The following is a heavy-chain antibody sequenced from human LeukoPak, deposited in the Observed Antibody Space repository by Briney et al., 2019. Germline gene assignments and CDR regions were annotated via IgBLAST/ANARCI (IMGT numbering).Heavy chain of an antibody. CDR2: INHSGST. V-gene: IGHV4-34*01. CDR1: GGSFSGYY. CDR3: VRHGGLAGTGYFDN. Sequence: SETLSLTCAVYGGSFSGYYWSWIRQPPGKGLEWIGEINHSGSTNYNPSLKSRVTISVDTSKNQFSLRLSSVTAADTAVYYCVRHGGLAGTGYFDNWGQGTLVTVSS. J-gene: IGHJ4*02. D-gene: IGHD6-19*01.